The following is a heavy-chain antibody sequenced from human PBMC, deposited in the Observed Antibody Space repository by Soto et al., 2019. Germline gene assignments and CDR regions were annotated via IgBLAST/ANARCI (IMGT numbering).Heavy chain of an antibody. CDR2: IYYSGST. CDR1: GGSISSGGYY. V-gene: IGHV4-61*08. CDR3: ARARLAAAHPDY. D-gene: IGHD2-15*01. Sequence: PSETLSLTCTVSGGSISSGGYYWSWIRQHPGKGLEWIGYIYYSGSTNYNPSLKSRVTISVDTSKNQFSLKLSSVTAADTAVYYCARARLAAAHPDYWGQGTLVTVSS. J-gene: IGHJ4*02.